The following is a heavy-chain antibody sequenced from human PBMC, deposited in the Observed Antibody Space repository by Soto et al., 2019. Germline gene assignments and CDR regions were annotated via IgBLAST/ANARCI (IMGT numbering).Heavy chain of an antibody. CDR1: GYTIIAYD. D-gene: IGHD6-25*01. Sequence: GASLKLSCKASGYTIIAYDINWGRHTNGQGLEWMGWMNPSNGNAGYAQNFQGRVTMTRNTSISTAYMELSSLRSDDTAVYFCARRKERSGPNYFDSWGQGSLVTVSS. CDR2: MNPSNGNA. V-gene: IGHV1-8*01. CDR3: ARRKERSGPNYFDS. J-gene: IGHJ4*02.